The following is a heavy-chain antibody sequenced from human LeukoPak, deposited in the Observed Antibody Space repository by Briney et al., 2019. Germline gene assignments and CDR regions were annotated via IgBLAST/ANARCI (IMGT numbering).Heavy chain of an antibody. CDR2: IYSGGST. J-gene: IGHJ4*02. V-gene: IGHV3-66*01. D-gene: IGHD5-24*01. CDR3: ARELEGDGYGDY. CDR1: GFTVSSNY. Sequence: GGSLRLSCAASGFTVSSNYMSWVRQAPGKGLEWVSVIYSGGSTYYADSVKGRFTISRDNSKNTLYLQMNSLRAEDTAVYCCARELEGDGYGDYWGQGTLVTVSS.